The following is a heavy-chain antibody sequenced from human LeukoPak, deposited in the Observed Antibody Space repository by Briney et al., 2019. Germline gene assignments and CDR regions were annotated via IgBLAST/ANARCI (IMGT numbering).Heavy chain of an antibody. Sequence: GASVKVSCKASGYTFTGYYMHWVRQAPGQGLEWMGRINPNSGGTNYAQKFQGRVTMTRDTSISTAYMELSSLRSEDTAVYYCARDSSDIRSLIAHWGQGTLVTVSS. CDR1: GYTFTGYY. D-gene: IGHD2-15*01. CDR3: ARDSSDIRSLIAH. J-gene: IGHJ1*01. V-gene: IGHV1-2*06. CDR2: INPNSGGT.